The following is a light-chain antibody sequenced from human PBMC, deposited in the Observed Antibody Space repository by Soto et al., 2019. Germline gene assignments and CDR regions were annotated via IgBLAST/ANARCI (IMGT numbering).Light chain of an antibody. CDR2: LNSDGSH. V-gene: IGLV4-69*01. Sequence: QLVLTQSPSASASLGASVKLTCTLNSGHSSYAIAWHQQQPEKGPRYLMKLNSDGSHSKGDGIPDRFSGSSSGAERYLTISSLQAEDEAEYYCQTWGTGIHVVFGGWTKLTVL. J-gene: IGLJ2*01. CDR3: QTWGTGIHVV. CDR1: SGHSSYA.